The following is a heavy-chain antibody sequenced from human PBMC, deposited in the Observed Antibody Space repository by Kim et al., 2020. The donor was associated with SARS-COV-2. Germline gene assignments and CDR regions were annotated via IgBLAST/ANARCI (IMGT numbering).Heavy chain of an antibody. CDR2: IYYSGST. J-gene: IGHJ6*03. CDR3: ARHGSSRIAAAGTTYYYYYDMDV. Sequence: SETLSLTCTVSGGSISSSSYYWGWIRQPPGKGLEWIGSIYYSGSTYYNPSLKSRVTISVDTSKNQFSLKLSSVTAADTAVYYCARHGSSRIAAAGTTYYYYYDMDVWGKGTTVTVSS. V-gene: IGHV4-39*01. D-gene: IGHD6-13*01. CDR1: GGSISSSSYY.